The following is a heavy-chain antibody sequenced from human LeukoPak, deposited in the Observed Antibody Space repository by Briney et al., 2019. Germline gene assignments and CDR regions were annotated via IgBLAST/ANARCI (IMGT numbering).Heavy chain of an antibody. CDR1: GFTFSSYG. V-gene: IGHV3-30*18. CDR3: AKGDLGSWPYYYYYGMDV. Sequence: GGSLRLSCAASGFTFSSYGMHWVRQAPGKGLEWVAVISYDGSNKYYADSVKGRFTISRDNSKNTLYLQMNSLRAEDTAVYYCAKGDLGSWPYYYYYGMDVWGQGTTVTASS. J-gene: IGHJ6*02. D-gene: IGHD6-13*01. CDR2: ISYDGSNK.